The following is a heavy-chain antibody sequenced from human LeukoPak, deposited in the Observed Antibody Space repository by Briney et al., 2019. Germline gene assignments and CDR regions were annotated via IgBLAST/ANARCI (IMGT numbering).Heavy chain of an antibody. CDR3: ARDLGAPGAFDI. D-gene: IGHD4-17*01. Sequence: GASVKVSCKASGYTFTSYAMHWVRQAPGQRLEWMGWINTGNGNTKYSQEFQGRVTITRDTSANTAYMELSSLRSEDMAVYYCARDLGAPGAFDIWGQGTMVTVSS. CDR1: GYTFTSYA. V-gene: IGHV1-3*03. J-gene: IGHJ3*02. CDR2: INTGNGNT.